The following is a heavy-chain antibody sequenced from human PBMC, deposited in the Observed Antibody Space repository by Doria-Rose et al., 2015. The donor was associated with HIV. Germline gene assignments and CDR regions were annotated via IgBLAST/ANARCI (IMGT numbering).Heavy chain of an antibody. CDR3: ARIKSSRWYHKYYFDF. V-gene: IGHV2-26*01. J-gene: IGHJ4*02. Sequence: QITLKESGPVLVKPTETLTLTCTVSGVSLSSPGMGVSWIRQPPGKALEWLANNISDDERSYKTSLKSRLTISRGTSKSQVVLTMTDMDPVDTATYYCARIKSSRWYHKYYFDFWGQGTLVIVPA. CDR2: NISDDER. D-gene: IGHD6-13*01. CDR1: GVSLSSPGMG.